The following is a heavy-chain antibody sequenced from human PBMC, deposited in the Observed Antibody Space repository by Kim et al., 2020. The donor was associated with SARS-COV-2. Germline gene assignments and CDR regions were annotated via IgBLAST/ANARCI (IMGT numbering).Heavy chain of an antibody. CDR1: GYTFTSYD. J-gene: IGHJ5*02. Sequence: ASVKVSCKASGYTFTSYDINWVRQATGQGLEWMGWMNPNSGNTGYAQKFQGRVTMTRNTSISTAYMELSSLRSEDTAVYYCARGPWEGERQENWFDPWGQGTLGTVSS. CDR2: MNPNSGNT. V-gene: IGHV1-8*01. D-gene: IGHD3-16*01. CDR3: ARGPWEGERQENWFDP.